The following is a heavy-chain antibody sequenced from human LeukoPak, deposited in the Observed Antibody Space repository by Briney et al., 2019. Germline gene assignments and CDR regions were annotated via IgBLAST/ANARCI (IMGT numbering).Heavy chain of an antibody. V-gene: IGHV1-8*02. Sequence: ASVKVSCKASGYTFTGYYMHWVRQAPGQGLEWMGWMNPNSGNTGYAQKFQGRVTMTRNTSISTAYMELSSLRSEDTAVYYCARGVGSGTHYWGQGTLVTVSS. CDR3: ARGVGSGTHY. D-gene: IGHD3-10*01. CDR2: MNPNSGNT. J-gene: IGHJ4*02. CDR1: GYTFTGYY.